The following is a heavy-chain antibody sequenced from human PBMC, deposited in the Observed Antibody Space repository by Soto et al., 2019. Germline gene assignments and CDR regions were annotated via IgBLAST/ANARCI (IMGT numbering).Heavy chain of an antibody. V-gene: IGHV1-2*02. Sequence: ASVKVSCKASGYTFTVYYMHWVRQAPGQGLEWMGWINPKSGGTMYPQKFQGRVTMTWDTYISTAYMALTRLRSDDTAVYYCARDLAKGGGSAGFDYWGQGTLVTVSS. CDR2: INPKSGGT. CDR3: ARDLAKGGGSAGFDY. CDR1: GYTFTVYY. J-gene: IGHJ4*02. D-gene: IGHD1-26*01.